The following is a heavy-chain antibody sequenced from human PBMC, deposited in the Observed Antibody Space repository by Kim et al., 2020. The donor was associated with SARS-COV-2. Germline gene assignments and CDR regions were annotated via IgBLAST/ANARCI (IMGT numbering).Heavy chain of an antibody. CDR3: ARTYCDSVGY. Sequence: GGSLRLSCAGSGFTFSNYYMSWVRQAPGKGLEWVANIKKDEGEKYYAASVEGRFTVSTDNAKNSLYLQMYSLRVEDTSVFYCARTYCDSVGYWGQGTL. V-gene: IGHV3-7*01. J-gene: IGHJ4*02. CDR1: GFTFSNYY. D-gene: IGHD3-16*01. CDR2: IKKDEGEK.